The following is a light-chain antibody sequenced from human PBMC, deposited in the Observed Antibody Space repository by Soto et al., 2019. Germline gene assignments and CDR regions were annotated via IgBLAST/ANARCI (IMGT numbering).Light chain of an antibody. CDR3: QQRYAWPPIT. Sequence: EIVLTQSPATLSLSPGERATLSCRASRSVRSYLAWYQQKPGQAPRLLIYDASNRAAGIPARFSGSGSETDFTLTISSLEPEDFAVYCCQQRYAWPPITFGQGTRLEIK. CDR1: RSVRSY. V-gene: IGKV3-11*01. CDR2: DAS. J-gene: IGKJ5*01.